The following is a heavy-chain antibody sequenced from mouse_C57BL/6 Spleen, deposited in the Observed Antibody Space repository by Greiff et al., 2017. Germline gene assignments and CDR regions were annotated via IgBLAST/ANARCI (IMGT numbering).Heavy chain of an antibody. D-gene: IGHD4-1*01. CDR1: GYTFTDYE. CDR3: TRTWEGAMDY. V-gene: IGHV1-15*01. J-gene: IGHJ4*01. CDR2: IDPETGGT. Sequence: VLLQQSGAELVRPGASVTLSCKASGYTFTDYEMHWVEQTPVHGLEWIGAIDPETGGTAYNQKFKGKAILTEDKSSSTAYMELRSLTSEDSAVYYGTRTWEGAMDYWGQGTSVTVSS.